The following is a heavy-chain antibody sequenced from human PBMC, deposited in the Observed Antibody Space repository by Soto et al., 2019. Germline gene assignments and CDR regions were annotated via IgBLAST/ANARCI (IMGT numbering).Heavy chain of an antibody. CDR3: ATEPYGDYGENRPYYYYYMDV. CDR2: IKQDGSEK. D-gene: IGHD4-17*01. V-gene: IGHV3-7*01. CDR1: GFTFSSYW. Sequence: GGSLRLSCAASGFTFSSYWMSWVRQAPGKGLEWVANIKQDGSEKYYVDSVKGRFTISRDNAKNSLYLQMNSLRAEDTAVYYCATEPYGDYGENRPYYYYYMDVWGKWTTVTVSS. J-gene: IGHJ6*03.